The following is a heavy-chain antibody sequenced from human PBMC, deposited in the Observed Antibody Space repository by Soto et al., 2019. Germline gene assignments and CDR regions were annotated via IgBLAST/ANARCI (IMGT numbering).Heavy chain of an antibody. CDR1: GDSVSSNSAA. V-gene: IGHV6-1*01. D-gene: IGHD6-13*01. CDR2: TYYRSKWYN. J-gene: IGHJ5*02. Sequence: SQTLSLTCAISGDSVSSNSAAWNWIRQSPSRGLEWLGRTYYRSKWYNDYAVSVKSRITINPDTSKNQFSLQLISVTPEDTAVYYCAREGIAAAGMVGWFDPWGQGTLVTVA. CDR3: AREGIAAAGMVGWFDP.